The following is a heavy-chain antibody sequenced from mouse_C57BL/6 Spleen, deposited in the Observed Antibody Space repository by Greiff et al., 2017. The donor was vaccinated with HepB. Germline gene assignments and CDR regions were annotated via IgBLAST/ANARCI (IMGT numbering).Heavy chain of an antibody. Sequence: EVQRVESGGDLVKPGGSLKLSCAASGFTFSSYGMSWVRQTPDKRLEWVATISSGGSYTYYPDSVKGRFTISRDNAKNTLYLQMSSLKSEDTAMYYCARRDDSYFDYWGQGTTLTVSS. D-gene: IGHD2-4*01. V-gene: IGHV5-6*01. CDR2: ISSGGSYT. J-gene: IGHJ2*01. CDR1: GFTFSSYG. CDR3: ARRDDSYFDY.